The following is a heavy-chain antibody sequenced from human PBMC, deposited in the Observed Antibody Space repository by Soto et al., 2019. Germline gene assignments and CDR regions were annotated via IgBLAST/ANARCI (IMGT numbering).Heavy chain of an antibody. CDR1: GFTFSSYA. CDR2: ISGSGGST. CDR3: DKDSPLFYYDFWSGYYWGTDYDYGMDV. V-gene: IGHV3-23*01. D-gene: IGHD3-3*01. J-gene: IGHJ6*02. Sequence: GGSLRLSCAASGFTFSSYAMSWVRQAPGKGLEWVSAISGSGGSTYYADSVKGRFTISRDNSKNTLYLQMNSLRAEDTAVYYCDKDSPLFYYDFWSGYYWGTDYDYGMDVWGQGTTVTVSS.